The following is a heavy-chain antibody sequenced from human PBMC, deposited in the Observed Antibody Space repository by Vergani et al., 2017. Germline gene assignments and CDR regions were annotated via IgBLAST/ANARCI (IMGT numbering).Heavy chain of an antibody. J-gene: IGHJ6*03. CDR1: GFTFGDYA. CDR3: ARDGGYCSGGSCNYYYYYMDV. Sequence: EVQLVESGGGLVQPGRSLRLSCTASGFTFGDYAMSWFRQAPGKGLEWVGFIRSKAYGGTTEYAASVKGRFTISRDDSKSIAYLQMNSLRAEDTAVYYCARDGGYCSGGSCNYYYYYMDVWGKGTTVTVSS. V-gene: IGHV3-49*03. CDR2: IRSKAYGGTT. D-gene: IGHD2-15*01.